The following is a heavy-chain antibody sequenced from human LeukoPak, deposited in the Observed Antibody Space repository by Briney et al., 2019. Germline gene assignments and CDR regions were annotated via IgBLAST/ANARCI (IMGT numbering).Heavy chain of an antibody. CDR1: GYTFTSYA. V-gene: IGHV1-3*01. D-gene: IGHD3-22*01. J-gene: IGHJ6*02. Sequence: ASVKVSCKASGYTFTSYAMHWVRQAPGQRLEWMGWINAGNGNTKYSQKFQGRVTITRDTSASTAYMELSSLRSEDTAVYYCARRDSSGYYHASNYYGMDVWGQGTTVTVSS. CDR2: INAGNGNT. CDR3: ARRDSSGYYHASNYYGMDV.